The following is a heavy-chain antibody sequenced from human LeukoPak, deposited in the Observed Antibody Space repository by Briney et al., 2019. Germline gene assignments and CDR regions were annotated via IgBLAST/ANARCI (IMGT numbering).Heavy chain of an antibody. J-gene: IGHJ4*02. V-gene: IGHV2-70*11. CDR3: ARIRGYSYGHDY. D-gene: IGHD5-18*01. CDR2: IDWHDGK. Sequence: SGPTLVNPTQTLTLTCTFSGFSLSTSGMCVSWIRQPPGKALEWLARIDWHDGKYYSTSLKTRLTISKDTSKNQVVLKMTNMDPVDTATYFCARIRGYSYGHDYRGQGILVTVSS. CDR1: GFSLSTSGMC.